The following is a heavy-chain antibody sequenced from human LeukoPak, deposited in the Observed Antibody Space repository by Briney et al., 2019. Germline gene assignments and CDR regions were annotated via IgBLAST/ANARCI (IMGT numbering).Heavy chain of an antibody. J-gene: IGHJ4*02. Sequence: SETLSLTCTVSGGSISSSGHYWSWIRQPPGKGLGWIGYIYYSGSTNYNPSLKSRVTMSVDTSNNQFSLSLSSVTAADTAVYYCARGSLNRVITFGGVIVDDYWGQGTLVTVSS. CDR2: IYYSGST. CDR3: ARGSLNRVITFGGVIVDDY. CDR1: GGSISSSGHY. D-gene: IGHD3-16*02. V-gene: IGHV4-61*08.